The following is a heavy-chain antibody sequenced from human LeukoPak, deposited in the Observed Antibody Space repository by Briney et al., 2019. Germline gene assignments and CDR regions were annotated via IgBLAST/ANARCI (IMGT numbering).Heavy chain of an antibody. Sequence: SETLSLTCTVSGGSISSGSYYWSWIRQPAGKGLEWIGRIYTSGSTNYNPSLKSRVTISEDTSKNQFSLKLSSVTAADTAVYYCARRGGITMVRGFGYWGQGTLVTVSS. CDR1: GGSISSGSYY. J-gene: IGHJ4*02. V-gene: IGHV4-61*02. CDR2: IYTSGST. CDR3: ARRGGITMVRGFGY. D-gene: IGHD3-10*01.